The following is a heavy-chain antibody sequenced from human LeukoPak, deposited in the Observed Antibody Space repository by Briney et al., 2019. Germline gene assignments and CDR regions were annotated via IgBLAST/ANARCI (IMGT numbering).Heavy chain of an antibody. CDR3: ARDPSRLYSSSWYTEDWFDP. CDR1: GFTFSSYW. CDR2: IKQDGSEK. D-gene: IGHD6-13*01. Sequence: GGSLRLSCAASGFTFSSYWMSWVRQAPVKGLEWVANIKQDGSEKYYVDPVKGRFTISRDNAKNSLYLQMNSLRAEDTAVYYCARDPSRLYSSSWYTEDWFDPWGQGTLVTVSS. J-gene: IGHJ5*02. V-gene: IGHV3-7*01.